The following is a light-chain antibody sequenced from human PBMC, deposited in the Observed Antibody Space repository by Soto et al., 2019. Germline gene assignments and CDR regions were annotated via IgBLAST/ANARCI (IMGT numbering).Light chain of an antibody. J-gene: IGLJ1*01. CDR1: SSDVGSSNG. CDR2: DVS. Sequence: QSVLTHPPSVSGSPGQSVAISCTGTSSDVGSSNGVSWYQQPPGTAPKLMIYDVSNRPSGVPDRFSGSKSGNTASLTISGLQAEDEADYYCSSYTTSSTYVFGTGTKVTVL. CDR3: SSYTTSSTYV. V-gene: IGLV2-18*02.